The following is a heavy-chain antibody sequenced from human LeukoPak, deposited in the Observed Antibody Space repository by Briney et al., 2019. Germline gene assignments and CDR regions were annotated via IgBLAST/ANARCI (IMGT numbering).Heavy chain of an antibody. CDR2: IGNNGGGI. V-gene: IGHV3-23*01. D-gene: IGHD7-27*01. Sequence: GGSLRLSCAASGFTFSTYTMYWVRHPPGKRLEWVSIIGNNGGGIHYADSVRGRFTISRDNSKNALYLQMDSLKVEDTAVYYCAIDPNWGTHSWGQGVLVTVSS. CDR1: GFTFSTYT. J-gene: IGHJ4*02. CDR3: AIDPNWGTHS.